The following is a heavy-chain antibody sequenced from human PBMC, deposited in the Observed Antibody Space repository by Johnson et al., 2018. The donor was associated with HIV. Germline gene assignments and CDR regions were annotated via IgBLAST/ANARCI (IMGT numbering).Heavy chain of an antibody. Sequence: VQLVESGGGLIQPGGSLRLSCAASGFTVSSNYMSWVRQAPGKGLEWVSVIYSGGSTYYADSVTGRFTISRDNSKNTLYLQMNSLRAEDTAVYYCARDSVILVDGAFDIWGQGTMVTVSS. D-gene: IGHD2-15*01. CDR3: ARDSVILVDGAFDI. CDR2: IYSGGST. V-gene: IGHV3-53*01. CDR1: GFTVSSNY. J-gene: IGHJ3*02.